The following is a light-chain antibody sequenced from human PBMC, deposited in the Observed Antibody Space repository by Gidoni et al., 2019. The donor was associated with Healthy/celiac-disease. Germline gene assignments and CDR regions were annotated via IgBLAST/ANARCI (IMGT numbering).Light chain of an antibody. V-gene: IGKV1-39*01. CDR3: QQSYSTPP. CDR1: QSISSY. CDR2: AAS. J-gene: IGKJ4*01. Sequence: DIKMTQSPSSLSASVGDRVTITFRASQSISSYLNWYQQKPGKAPKLLIYAASSLQSGVPSRFSGSGSGTDFTLTISSLQPEDFATYYCQQSYSTPPFGGGTKVEIK.